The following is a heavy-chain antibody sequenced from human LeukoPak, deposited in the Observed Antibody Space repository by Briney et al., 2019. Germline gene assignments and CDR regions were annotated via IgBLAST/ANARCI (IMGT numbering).Heavy chain of an antibody. J-gene: IGHJ4*02. CDR3: ARDGSRGYSYGYSDY. CDR1: GFTFSSYW. V-gene: IGHV3-7*01. CDR2: IKQDGSEK. Sequence: PGGSLRLSCAASGFTFSSYWINWVRQAPGKGQEWVANIKQDGSEKYYVDSVKGRFTISRDNAKNSLYLQMNSLRAEDTAVYYCARDGSRGYSYGYSDYWGQGTLVTVSS. D-gene: IGHD5-18*01.